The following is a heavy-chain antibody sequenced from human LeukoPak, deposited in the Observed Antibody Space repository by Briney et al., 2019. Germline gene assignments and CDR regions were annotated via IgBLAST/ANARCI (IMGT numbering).Heavy chain of an antibody. CDR3: ARDTYYYDSSGYNYFDY. Sequence: SETLSLTCTVSGYSISSGYYWGWIRQPPGKGLEWIGRIHTSGSTNYNPSLKSRVTMSGDTSKNQFSLKLSSVTAADTAVYYCARDTYYYDSSGYNYFDYWGQGTLVTVSS. J-gene: IGHJ4*02. CDR1: GYSISSGYY. D-gene: IGHD3-22*01. V-gene: IGHV4-38-2*02. CDR2: IHTSGST.